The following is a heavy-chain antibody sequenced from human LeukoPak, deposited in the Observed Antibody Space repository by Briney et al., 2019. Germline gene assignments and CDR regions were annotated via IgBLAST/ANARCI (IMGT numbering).Heavy chain of an antibody. V-gene: IGHV3-30*03. Sequence: GGSWRLSCAPSGLTFSSYGMHWVRQAPGKGLEWVAVISYDGSNKYYADSVKGRFTISRDNSENTLYLQMDSLRAEDTAVYYCARELPPVMKYYFDYWGQGTLVTVSS. CDR1: GLTFSSYG. J-gene: IGHJ4*02. CDR2: ISYDGSNK. D-gene: IGHD4-11*01. CDR3: ARELPPVMKYYFDY.